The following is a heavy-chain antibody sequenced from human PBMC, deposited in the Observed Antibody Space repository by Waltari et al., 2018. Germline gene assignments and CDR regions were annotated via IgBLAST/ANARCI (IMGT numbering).Heavy chain of an antibody. CDR1: GFPFSSYG. Sequence: QVQLVESGGGVVQPGRSLRLSCAASGFPFSSYGMHWVRPAPGKGLEWVAVIWYDGSNKYYADSVKGRFTISRDNSKNTLYLQMNSLRAEDTAVYYCASSGYCSGGSCFDAFDIWGQGTMVTVSS. V-gene: IGHV3-33*01. CDR2: IWYDGSNK. J-gene: IGHJ3*02. D-gene: IGHD2-15*01. CDR3: ASSGYCSGGSCFDAFDI.